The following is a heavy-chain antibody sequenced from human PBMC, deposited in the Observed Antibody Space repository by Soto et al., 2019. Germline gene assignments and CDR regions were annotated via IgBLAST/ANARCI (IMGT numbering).Heavy chain of an antibody. CDR2: ISGSDDST. CDR3: AKRGSSSTFDY. Sequence: EVQLLESGGGLVQPGESLRLSCAASGFTFSSYAMSWVRQAPGKGLEWVSVISGSDDSTYYADSVKGRFTISRDNSKNTLYLQMNSLRAEDTAVYYCAKRGSSSTFDYWGQGTLVTVSS. CDR1: GFTFSSYA. D-gene: IGHD6-6*01. V-gene: IGHV3-23*01. J-gene: IGHJ4*02.